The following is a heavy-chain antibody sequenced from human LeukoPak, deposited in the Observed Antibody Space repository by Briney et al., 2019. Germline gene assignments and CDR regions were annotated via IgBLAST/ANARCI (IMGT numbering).Heavy chain of an antibody. CDR2: ISAYNGNT. CDR3: ARDGAAASLKRLSRPNDWFDP. CDR1: GYTFNSYG. J-gene: IGHJ5*02. Sequence: ASVTVSCKASGYTFNSYGISWVRQAPGQGLEWMGWISAYNGNTNYAQKLQGRVTITTDTSTSTAYMELRSLRSDDTAVYYCARDGAAASLKRLSRPNDWFDPWGQGTLVTVSS. D-gene: IGHD3-16*02. V-gene: IGHV1-18*01.